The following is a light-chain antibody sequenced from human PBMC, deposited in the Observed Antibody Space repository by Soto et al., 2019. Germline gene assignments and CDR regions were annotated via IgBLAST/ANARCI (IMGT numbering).Light chain of an antibody. V-gene: IGKV1-5*01. CDR1: QSISSW. Sequence: DLQMTQSPSTLSASVGDRVTISCRSSQSISSWLAWYQQKPGTAPKLLIYDASSLETGVPSRFSGSRSGTEFTLTINSLQPDDFATYYCLQYDTSPWTCGQGSKVDI. J-gene: IGKJ1*01. CDR2: DAS. CDR3: LQYDTSPWT.